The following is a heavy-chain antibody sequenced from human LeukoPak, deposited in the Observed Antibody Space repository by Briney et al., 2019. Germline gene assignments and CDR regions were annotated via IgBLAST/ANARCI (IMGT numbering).Heavy chain of an antibody. Sequence: PSQTLSLTCTVSGGSISSGGYYWIWIRQHPGKGLEWIGYIYYSGSTYYNPSLKSRVTISVDTSKNQFSLKLSSVTAADTAVYYCARAYYDILTGYYKYAFDIWGQGTMVTVSS. CDR2: IYYSGST. D-gene: IGHD3-9*01. CDR1: GGSISSGGYY. V-gene: IGHV4-31*03. CDR3: ARAYYDILTGYYKYAFDI. J-gene: IGHJ3*02.